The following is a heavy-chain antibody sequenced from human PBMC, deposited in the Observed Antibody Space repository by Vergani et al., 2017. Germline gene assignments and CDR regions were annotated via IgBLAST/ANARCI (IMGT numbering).Heavy chain of an antibody. Sequence: EVQLLESGGGLVQPGGSLRLSCAASGFTFSSYAMSWVRQAPGKGLEWVSGISGSGGSTYYADSVKGRFTISRDNAKNSLYLQMNSLRAEDTAVYYCARGGYSYGQQGDYWGQGTLVTVSS. CDR2: ISGSGGST. CDR1: GFTFSSYA. D-gene: IGHD5-18*01. V-gene: IGHV3-23*01. CDR3: ARGGYSYGQQGDY. J-gene: IGHJ4*02.